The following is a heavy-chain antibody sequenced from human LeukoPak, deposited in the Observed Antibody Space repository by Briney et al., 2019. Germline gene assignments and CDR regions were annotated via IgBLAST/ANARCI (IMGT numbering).Heavy chain of an antibody. V-gene: IGHV3-33*08. CDR1: GFTFSSYA. Sequence: GRSLRLSCAGSGFTFSSYAMQWVRQAPGKALEWVGVIWYDGSKKYYADSVKGRFTISRDDSKNTLYLQMNSLRAEDTAVYYCARDYCSTTTCLDKWGQGSVVTVSS. CDR3: ARDYCSTTTCLDK. D-gene: IGHD2-2*01. J-gene: IGHJ4*02. CDR2: IWYDGSKK.